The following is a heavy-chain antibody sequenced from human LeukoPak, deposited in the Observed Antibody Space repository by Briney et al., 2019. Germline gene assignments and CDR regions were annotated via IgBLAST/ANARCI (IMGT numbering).Heavy chain of an antibody. V-gene: IGHV4-39*01. D-gene: IGHD2-15*01. CDR3: ARLGYCSGGSCYDFDY. CDR2: IYYSGST. Sequence: SETLSLTCTVSGGSISSSSYYWGWIRLPPGKGLEWIGSIYYSGSTYYNPSLKSRVTISVDTSKNQFSLKLSSVTAADTAVYYCARLGYCSGGSCYDFDYWGQGTLVTVSS. J-gene: IGHJ4*02. CDR1: GGSISSSSYY.